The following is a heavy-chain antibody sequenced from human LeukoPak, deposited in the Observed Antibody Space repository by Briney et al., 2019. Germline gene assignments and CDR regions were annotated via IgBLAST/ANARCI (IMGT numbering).Heavy chain of an antibody. CDR2: IRYSGSA. CDR1: GGSIGSSF. V-gene: IGHV4-59*08. J-gene: IGHJ4*02. CDR3: ARLVYDSRGYYFDY. D-gene: IGHD3-22*01. Sequence: SETLSLTCSVSGGSIGSSFWSWIRQPPGKGLEWIGYIRYSGSANYNPSLRSRVTISIDTSKNQFSLKLSSVTAADTAVYHCARLVYDSRGYYFDYWGQGTLVTVSS.